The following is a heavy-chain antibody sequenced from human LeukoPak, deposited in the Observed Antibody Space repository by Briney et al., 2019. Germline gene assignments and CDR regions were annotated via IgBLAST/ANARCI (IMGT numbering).Heavy chain of an antibody. D-gene: IGHD4-23*01. CDR2: IYHSGST. Sequence: SETLSLTCAVSGGSISSSHWWSWVRQSPGKGLEWIGEIYHSGSTNYNPSLESRVTISVDKSKNQFSLNVISVTAADTAVYYCARGPNYGGNSKDFDYWGQGTLVTVSS. V-gene: IGHV4-4*02. CDR3: ARGPNYGGNSKDFDY. J-gene: IGHJ4*02. CDR1: GGSISSSHW.